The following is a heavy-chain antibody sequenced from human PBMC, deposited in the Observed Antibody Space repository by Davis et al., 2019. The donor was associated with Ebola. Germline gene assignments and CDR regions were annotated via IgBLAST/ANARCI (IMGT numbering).Heavy chain of an antibody. Sequence: GESLKISCAAPGFTFRNYYMNWVRQAPGKGLEWVSSISSSGSHISYADSVRGRFTISRDNINNSLYLQMNSLRGEDTAVYFCARLDFYDSYSWGQGTQVTVSS. CDR3: ARLDFYDSYS. CDR2: ISSSGSHI. V-gene: IGHV3-21*01. J-gene: IGHJ4*02. D-gene: IGHD3-22*01. CDR1: GFTFRNYY.